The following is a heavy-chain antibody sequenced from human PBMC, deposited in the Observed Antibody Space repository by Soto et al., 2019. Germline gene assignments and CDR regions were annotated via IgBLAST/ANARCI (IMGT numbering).Heavy chain of an antibody. CDR3: GRRPLVRYQLLFSYYYYGMDV. CDR1: GGSFSGYY. V-gene: IGHV4-34*01. CDR2: INHSGST. D-gene: IGHD2-2*01. J-gene: IGHJ6*02. Sequence: SETLSLTCAVYGGSFSGYYWSWIRQPPGKGLEWIGEINHSGSTNYNPSLKSRVTISVDTSKNQFSLKLSSVTAADTAVYYCGRRPLVRYQLLFSYYYYGMDVWGQGTTVTVSS.